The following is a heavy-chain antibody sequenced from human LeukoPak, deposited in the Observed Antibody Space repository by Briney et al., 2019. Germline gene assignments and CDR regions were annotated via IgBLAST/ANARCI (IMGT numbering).Heavy chain of an antibody. CDR3: AEGYCSSTSCYGLSSSSYYFDY. CDR1: GGSISSSSYY. D-gene: IGHD2-2*01. V-gene: IGHV4-39*01. J-gene: IGHJ4*02. CDR2: IYYSGST. Sequence: SETLSLTCTVSGGSISSSSYYWGWIRQPPGKGLEWIGTIYYSGSTYYNPSLKSRVTISVDTSKNQFSLKLSSVTAADTAVYYCAEGYCSSTSCYGLSSSSYYFDYWGQGTLVTVSS.